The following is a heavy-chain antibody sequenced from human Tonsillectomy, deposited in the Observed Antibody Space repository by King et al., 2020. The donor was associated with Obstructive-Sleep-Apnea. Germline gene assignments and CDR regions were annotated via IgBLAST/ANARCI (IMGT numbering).Heavy chain of an antibody. D-gene: IGHD3-9*01. CDR2: ISYDESYK. V-gene: IGHV3-30*04. Sequence: VQLVESGGGVVQPGRSLRLSCAASGFTFSSYAMHWVRQAPGKGLEWVAVISYDESYKYYADSVNGRFPISRDNSKNTLYLQMNSLSAEDTAVYYCARVALLLRYFDWSNGGYFDFWGQGTLVTVSS. CDR3: ARVALLLRYFDWSNGGYFDF. CDR1: GFTFSSYA. J-gene: IGHJ4*02.